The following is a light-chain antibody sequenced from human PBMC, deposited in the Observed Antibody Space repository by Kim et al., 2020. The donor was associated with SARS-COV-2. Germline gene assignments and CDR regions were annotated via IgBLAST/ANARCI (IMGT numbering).Light chain of an antibody. CDR3: QQYGSSHPLT. J-gene: IGKJ4*01. V-gene: IGKV3-20*01. CDR1: RTVTSSY. CDR2: GAS. Sequence: PGKRATLSCRASRTVTSSYLAWYQHKPGQAPRLLIYGASTRATDIPDRFSGSGSGTDFTLTISRLEPEDFAVYYCQQYGSSHPLTFGGGTKVDIK.